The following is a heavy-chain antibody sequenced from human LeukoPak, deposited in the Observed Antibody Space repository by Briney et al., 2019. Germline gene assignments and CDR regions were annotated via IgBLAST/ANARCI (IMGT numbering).Heavy chain of an antibody. CDR1: GFTFSSYW. Sequence: GGSLRLCCAASGFTFSSYWMSWVRQAPGKGLEWVANIKQDGSEKYYVDSVKGRFTISRDNAKNSLYLQMNSLRAEDTAVYYCAREGRDYGDYAPLDYWGQGTLVTVSS. D-gene: IGHD4-17*01. CDR2: IKQDGSEK. CDR3: AREGRDYGDYAPLDY. J-gene: IGHJ4*02. V-gene: IGHV3-7*01.